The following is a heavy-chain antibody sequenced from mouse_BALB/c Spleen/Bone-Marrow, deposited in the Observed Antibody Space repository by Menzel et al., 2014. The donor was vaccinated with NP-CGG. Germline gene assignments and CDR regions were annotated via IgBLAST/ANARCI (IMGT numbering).Heavy chain of an antibody. CDR3: ANYYGSSYAMDY. CDR2: IDPYNGGT. J-gene: IGHJ4*01. CDR1: GYAFTSYN. D-gene: IGHD1-1*01. Sequence: VQLKESGPELVKPGASVKVSCKASGYAFTSYNMYWVKQSHGKSLEWIGYIDPYNGGTSYNQKFKGKATLTVDKSSSTAYMHLNSLTSEDSAVYYCANYYGSSYAMDYWGQGTSVTVSS. V-gene: IGHV1S135*01.